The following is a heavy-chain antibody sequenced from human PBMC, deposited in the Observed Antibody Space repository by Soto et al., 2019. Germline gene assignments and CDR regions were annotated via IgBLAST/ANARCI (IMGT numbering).Heavy chain of an antibody. J-gene: IGHJ4*02. Sequence: ASVKRDCKTSVYGFTGDYSHRVRHAPGQGLEWMGWINPDSGATNYAQNFQGRVTLTSDTSISTASMDLTSLTSDDTAVYYCARGDYGTGGYPFPYFDYWGQGTLVTVSS. CDR1: VYGFTGDY. CDR3: ARGDYGTGGYPFPYFDY. CDR2: INPDSGAT. V-gene: IGHV1-2*02. D-gene: IGHD2-8*02.